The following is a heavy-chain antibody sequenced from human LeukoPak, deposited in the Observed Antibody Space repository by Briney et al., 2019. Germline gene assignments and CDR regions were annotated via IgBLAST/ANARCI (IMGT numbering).Heavy chain of an antibody. CDR1: GGTFSSYA. CDR3: ARGLGGYSYEYYFDY. V-gene: IGHV1-69*13. J-gene: IGHJ4*02. CDR2: VIPIFGTA. Sequence: ASVKVSCKASGGTFSSYAISWVRQAPGQGLEWMGGVIPIFGTANYAQKFQGRVTITADESTSTAYMELSSLRSEDTAVYYCARGLGGYSYEYYFDYWGQGTLVTVSS. D-gene: IGHD5-18*01.